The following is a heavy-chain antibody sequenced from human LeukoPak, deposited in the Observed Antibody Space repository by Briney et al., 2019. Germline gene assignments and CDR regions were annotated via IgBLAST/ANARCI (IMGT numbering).Heavy chain of an antibody. J-gene: IGHJ4*02. Sequence: SETLSLTCTVSGYSISSGYYWGWIRQPPGKGLEWIGSIYYSGSTYYNPSLKSRVTISVDTSKNQFSLKLSSVTAADTAVYYCARLYSSGWYAFDYWGQGTLVTVSS. CDR1: GYSISSGYY. V-gene: IGHV4-38-2*02. CDR2: IYYSGST. CDR3: ARLYSSGWYAFDY. D-gene: IGHD6-19*01.